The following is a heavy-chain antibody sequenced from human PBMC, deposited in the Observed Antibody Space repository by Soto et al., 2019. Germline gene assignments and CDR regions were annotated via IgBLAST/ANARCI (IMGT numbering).Heavy chain of an antibody. CDR3: ARDRISCSGGSCYLHLYGMDV. CDR2: ISSSSSTI. CDR1: GFTFSSYS. V-gene: IGHV3-48*02. J-gene: IGHJ6*02. Sequence: GGSLRLSCAASGFTFSSYSMNWVRQAPGKGLEWVSYISSSSSTIYYADSVKGRFTIPRDNAKNSLYLQMNSLRDEDTAVYYCARDRISCSGGSCYLHLYGMDVWGQGTTVTVSS. D-gene: IGHD2-15*01.